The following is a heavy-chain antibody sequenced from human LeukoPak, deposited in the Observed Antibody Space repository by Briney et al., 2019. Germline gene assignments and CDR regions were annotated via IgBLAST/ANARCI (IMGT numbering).Heavy chain of an antibody. CDR1: GGSLSSDY. J-gene: IGHJ4*02. V-gene: IGHV4-34*01. D-gene: IGHD7-27*01. CDR2: INHSGST. Sequence: SETLSLTCTVSGGSLSSDYWSWIRQPPGKGLEWIGEINHSGSTNYNPSLKSRVTISVDTSKNQFSLKLSSVTAADTAVYYCARWARLGMRKSYYFDYWGQGTLVTVSS. CDR3: ARWARLGMRKSYYFDY.